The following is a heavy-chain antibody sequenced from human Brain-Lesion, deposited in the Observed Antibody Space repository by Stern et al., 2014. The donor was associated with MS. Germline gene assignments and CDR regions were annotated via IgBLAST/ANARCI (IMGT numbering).Heavy chain of an antibody. CDR1: GYRFTSNW. Sequence: EVQLVQSGAEVKKPGESLKISCKGSGYRFTSNWIGWGRQMPGKGPEWMGIIWPGDSDPRYSPSFQGQVTISADKSISTAYLQWSSLQASDTAMYYCARRGDSSSSGFDYWGQGTLVIVSS. CDR3: ARRGDSSSSGFDY. V-gene: IGHV5-51*01. J-gene: IGHJ4*02. D-gene: IGHD6-6*01. CDR2: IWPGDSDP.